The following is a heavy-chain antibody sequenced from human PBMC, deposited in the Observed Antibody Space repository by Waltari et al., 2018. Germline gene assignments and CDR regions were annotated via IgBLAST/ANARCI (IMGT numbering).Heavy chain of an antibody. CDR1: GYTFTGYY. CDR3: ARELVVGATTGAFDI. V-gene: IGHV1-2*04. CDR2: INPNSGGT. D-gene: IGHD1-26*01. J-gene: IGHJ3*02. Sequence: QVQLVQSGAEVKKPGASVKVSCKASGYTFTGYYMHWVRQAPGQGLEWMGLINPNSGGTNYAQKFQGWVTMTRDTSISTAYMELSRLRSDDTAVYYCARELVVGATTGAFDIWGQGTMVTVSS.